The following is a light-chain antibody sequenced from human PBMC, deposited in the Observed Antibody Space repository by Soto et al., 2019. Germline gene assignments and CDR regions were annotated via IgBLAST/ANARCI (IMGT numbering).Light chain of an antibody. CDR2: EVT. V-gene: IGLV2-14*01. CDR3: SSYTSTRTYV. Sequence: QSALTQPASVSGSPGQSITISCTGTTSDIGGYNFVSWYQQHPGKAPKLMIYEVTNRPSGVSYRFAGSKSDNTASLTISGLQAEDEADYYCSSYTSTRTYVFGTGTKVTVL. J-gene: IGLJ1*01. CDR1: TSDIGGYNF.